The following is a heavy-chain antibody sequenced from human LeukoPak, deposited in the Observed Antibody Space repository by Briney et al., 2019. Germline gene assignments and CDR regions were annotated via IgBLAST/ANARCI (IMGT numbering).Heavy chain of an antibody. J-gene: IGHJ6*02. CDR1: GFTFSSYA. V-gene: IGHV3-30-3*01. Sequence: GRSLRLSCAASGFTFSSYAMHWVRQAPGKGLEWVAVISYDGSNKYYADSVKGRFTISRDNSKNTLYLQMNSLRAEDTAVYYCARDHFSTGSGCWIRRRSRGMDVWGQGTTVTVSS. D-gene: IGHD3-3*01. CDR2: ISYDGSNK. CDR3: ARDHFSTGSGCWIRRRSRGMDV.